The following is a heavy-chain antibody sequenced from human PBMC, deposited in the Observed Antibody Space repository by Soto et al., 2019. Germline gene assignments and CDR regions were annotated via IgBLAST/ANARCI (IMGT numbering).Heavy chain of an antibody. Sequence: AGVTVSCQASGSTFTVYYMHWVRQAPGQGLEWMGWINPNSGGTNYAQKFQGWVTMTRDTSISTAYLELSRLGSDDTAVYYCATSRASIAVAGETEYSFDYWGQGTLVTVSS. V-gene: IGHV1-2*04. CDR3: ATSRASIAVAGETEYSFDY. D-gene: IGHD6-19*01. J-gene: IGHJ4*02. CDR1: GSTFTVYY. CDR2: INPNSGGT.